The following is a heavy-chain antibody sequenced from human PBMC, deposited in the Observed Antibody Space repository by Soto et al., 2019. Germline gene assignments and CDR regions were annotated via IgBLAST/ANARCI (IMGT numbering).Heavy chain of an antibody. CDR1: GYGFTTYG. CDR2: ISAHNGNT. D-gene: IGHD1-1*01. J-gene: IGHJ4*02. CDR3: ARGRYRDY. Sequence: QVHLVQSGAEVKKPGASVKVSCKGSGYGFTTYGITWVRQAPGQGLEWMAWISAHNGNTNYAQKLHGRVTVTRDTSTSTAYMELRSLKSDDKAVYYCARGRYRDYWGQGALVTVSS. V-gene: IGHV1-18*01.